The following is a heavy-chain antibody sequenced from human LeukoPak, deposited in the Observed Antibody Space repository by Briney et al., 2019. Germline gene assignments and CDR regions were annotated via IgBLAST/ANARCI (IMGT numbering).Heavy chain of an antibody. J-gene: IGHJ2*01. V-gene: IGHV3-72*01. CDR3: ARVNWYFDL. Sequence: PGGSLRLSCAASGFTFSDHYMDWVRQAPGKGLEWVGRIRNKANSYTTEYAASVKGRFTISREDPKNSLYLQMNSLKTEDTVVYYCARVNWYFDLWGRGTLVIVSS. CDR1: GFTFSDHY. CDR2: IRNKANSYTT.